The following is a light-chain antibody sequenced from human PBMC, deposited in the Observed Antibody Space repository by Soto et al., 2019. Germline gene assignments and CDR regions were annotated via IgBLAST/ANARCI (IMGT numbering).Light chain of an antibody. V-gene: IGKV1-39*01. Sequence: IPMTQSPSSLSASVGHRFPITCRANQGMSNSVAWYQQRPGKAPKRLIYATSSLQSGVPSRFSGSGSGTDFALTISSLQPEDFATYYCQQSYSTPRTFGQGTKVAI. CDR2: ATS. CDR1: QGMSNS. CDR3: QQSYSTPRT. J-gene: IGKJ2*01.